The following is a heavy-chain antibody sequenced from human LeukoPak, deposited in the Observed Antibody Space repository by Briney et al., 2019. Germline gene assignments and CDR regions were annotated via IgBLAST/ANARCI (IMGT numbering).Heavy chain of an antibody. V-gene: IGHV3-21*01. Sequence: GGSLRLSCAASGFTFSSYSMNWVRQAPGKGLEWVSSISGSSSYIYYADSVKGRFTISRDNAKNSLYLQMNSLRAEDTAVYYCARDLDSSTYGMDVWGKGTTVTVSS. J-gene: IGHJ6*04. CDR1: GFTFSSYS. CDR3: ARDLDSSTYGMDV. D-gene: IGHD6-13*01. CDR2: ISGSSSYI.